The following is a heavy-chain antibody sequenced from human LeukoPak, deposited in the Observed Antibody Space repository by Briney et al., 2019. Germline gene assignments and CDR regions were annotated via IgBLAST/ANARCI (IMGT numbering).Heavy chain of an antibody. Sequence: SETLSLTCAVSGGSISSGGYSWSWIRQPPGKGLEWIGYIYHSGSTYYNPSLKSRVTISVDRSKNQFSLKLSSVTAADTAVYYCARDEGSYYRDAFDIWGQGTMVTVSS. D-gene: IGHD3-10*01. CDR1: GGSISSGGYS. V-gene: IGHV4-30-2*01. J-gene: IGHJ3*02. CDR2: IYHSGST. CDR3: ARDEGSYYRDAFDI.